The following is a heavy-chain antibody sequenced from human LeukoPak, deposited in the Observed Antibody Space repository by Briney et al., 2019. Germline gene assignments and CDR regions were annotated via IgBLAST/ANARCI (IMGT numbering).Heavy chain of an antibody. J-gene: IGHJ4*02. CDR1: GYNFAGYY. CDR3: ARPFMTTVVTSLRY. CDR2: INPSGGST. D-gene: IGHD4-23*01. Sequence: GASVKVSCKASGYNFAGYYIHWVRQAPGQGLEWMGIINPSGGSTSYAQKFQGRVTMTRDMSTSTVYMELSSLRSEDTAVYYCARPFMTTVVTSLRYWGQGTLVTVSS. V-gene: IGHV1-46*01.